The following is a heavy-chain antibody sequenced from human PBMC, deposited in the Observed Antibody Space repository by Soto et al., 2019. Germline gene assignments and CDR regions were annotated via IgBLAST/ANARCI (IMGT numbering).Heavy chain of an antibody. J-gene: IGHJ4*02. CDR2: IWYDGSNK. CDR3: ANGYYYDSSGYQNSPSFDY. V-gene: IGHV3-30*02. Sequence: PGGSLRLSCAASGFTFSSYGMHWVRQAPGKGLEWVAVIWYDGSNKYYADSVKGRFTISRDNSKNTLYLQMNSLRAEDTAVYYCANGYYYDSSGYQNSPSFDYWGQGTLVTVSS. D-gene: IGHD3-22*01. CDR1: GFTFSSYG.